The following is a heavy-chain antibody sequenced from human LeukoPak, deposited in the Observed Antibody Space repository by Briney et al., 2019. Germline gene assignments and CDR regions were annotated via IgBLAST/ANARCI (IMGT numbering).Heavy chain of an antibody. V-gene: IGHV3-64D*06. Sequence: GGSLRLSCSASGFTFSAYAMHWVRQAPGKRLEYVSAISPDGTSTYYADSVRGRFSISRDNSKNTLYLQMSSLRAEDTAVYYCARFDFWSGYLMDVWGQGTTVTVSS. CDR1: GFTFSAYA. CDR3: ARFDFWSGYLMDV. J-gene: IGHJ6*02. D-gene: IGHD3-3*01. CDR2: ISPDGTST.